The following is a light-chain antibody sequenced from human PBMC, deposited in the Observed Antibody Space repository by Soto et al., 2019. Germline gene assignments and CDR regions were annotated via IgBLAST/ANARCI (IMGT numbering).Light chain of an antibody. CDR3: QQNHSPPPIT. CDR1: QSITRF. CDR2: AAS. J-gene: IGKJ5*01. Sequence: DIQMTQSPSSLSASVGDRVTITCRASQSITRFLNWYQQKPGKAPKLLIYAASSLESGVPSRFSGSGSGTDFTLTISSLQPEDFATYYCQQNHSPPPITFGQGTRLETK. V-gene: IGKV1-39*01.